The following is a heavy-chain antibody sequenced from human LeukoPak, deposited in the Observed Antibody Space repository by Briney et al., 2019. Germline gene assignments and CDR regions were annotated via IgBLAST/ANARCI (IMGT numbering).Heavy chain of an antibody. Sequence: SETLSLTCAVYGGSFSGYYWSWIRQPPGKGLEWIGEINHSGSTNYNPSLKSRVTISVDTFKNQFSLKLSSVTAADTAVYYCARRQGYDYVWGSYRYTGRGAFDIWGQGTMVTVSS. CDR3: ARRQGYDYVWGSYRYTGRGAFDI. CDR2: INHSGST. D-gene: IGHD3-16*02. CDR1: GGSFSGYY. V-gene: IGHV4-34*01. J-gene: IGHJ3*02.